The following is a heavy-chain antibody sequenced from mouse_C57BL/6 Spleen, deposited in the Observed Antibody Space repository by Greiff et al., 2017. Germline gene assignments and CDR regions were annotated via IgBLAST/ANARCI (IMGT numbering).Heavy chain of an antibody. CDR1: GYTFTSYW. V-gene: IGHV1-55*01. CDR3: SRCEDSGIAY. CDR2: IYPGSGST. J-gene: IGHJ3*01. Sequence: QVQLQQSGAELVKPGASVKMSCKASGYTFTSYWITWVKQRPGQGLEWLGDIYPGSGSTNYNEKFKSKATLTVDTSSITAYMQLSSLTSEDSAVYYCSRCEDSGIAYWGQGTLVTVSA.